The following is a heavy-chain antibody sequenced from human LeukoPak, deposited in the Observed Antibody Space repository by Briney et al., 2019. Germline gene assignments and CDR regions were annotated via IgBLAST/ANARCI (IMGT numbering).Heavy chain of an antibody. J-gene: IGHJ4*02. V-gene: IGHV3-30*18. CDR3: AKVPGFKDFWSYYFDY. CDR1: GFTFSSHG. D-gene: IGHD3-3*01. CDR2: ISFDGSKK. Sequence: GGSLRLSCAASGFTFSSHGMHWVRQAPGKGLEWVAVISFDGSKKYYADSVKGRFTISRDNSKNTLYLQMNSLRAEDTAVYYCAKVPGFKDFWSYYFDYWGQGTLVTVSS.